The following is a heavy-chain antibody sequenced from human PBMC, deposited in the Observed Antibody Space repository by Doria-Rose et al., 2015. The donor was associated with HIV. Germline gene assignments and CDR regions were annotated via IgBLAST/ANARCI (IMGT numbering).Heavy chain of an antibody. Sequence: VQVVQSGGGFFQPGGALILSCAASGFTFSSYWMIWVRQAPGKGLEWVANIKQDGSEKYYVDSVKGRFTISRDNAKNSLYLQMNSLRAEDTAVYYCARDAGDYNFWSGYYSRYWYFDLAGRG. D-gene: IGHD3-3*01. CDR3: ARDAGDYNFWSGYYSRYWYFDL. CDR2: IKQDGSEK. V-gene: IGHV3-7*01. J-gene: IGHJ2*01. CDR1: GFTFSSYW.